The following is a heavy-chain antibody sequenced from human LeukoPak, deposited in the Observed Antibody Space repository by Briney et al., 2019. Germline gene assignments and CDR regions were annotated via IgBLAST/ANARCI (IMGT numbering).Heavy chain of an antibody. J-gene: IGHJ6*02. CDR1: GGSIGSYY. V-gene: IGHV4-59*01. CDR2: IYYSGTT. Sequence: SETLSLTCAVSGGSIGSYYWSWLRQPPGRGLEWIGYIYYSGTTNYNPSLRSRVTISVDTSKNQFSLKLTSVTAADTAVYYCAREDPQTTVPEGLDVWGQGTTVTVSS. D-gene: IGHD4-17*01. CDR3: AREDPQTTVPEGLDV.